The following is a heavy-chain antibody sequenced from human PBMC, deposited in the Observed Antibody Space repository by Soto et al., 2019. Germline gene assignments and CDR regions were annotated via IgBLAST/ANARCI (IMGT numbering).Heavy chain of an antibody. V-gene: IGHV1-18*01. CDR2: ISAYNGNT. D-gene: IGHD3-22*01. J-gene: IGHJ4*02. CDR1: GYTFTSYG. Sequence: ASVKVSCKASGYTFTSYGISWVRQAPGQGLEWMGWISAYNGNTNYAQKLQGRVTMTTDTSTSTAYMELRSLRSDDTAVYYCARLCYYDSSGYYPATDYWGQGTLVTVSS. CDR3: ARLCYYDSSGYYPATDY.